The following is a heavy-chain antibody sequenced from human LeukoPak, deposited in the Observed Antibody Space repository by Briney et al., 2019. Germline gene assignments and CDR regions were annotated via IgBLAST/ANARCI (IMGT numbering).Heavy chain of an antibody. Sequence: SQTLSLTCTVSTGSISSYDYYWTWLRQHPGKGLEWIGYIYHSGTTYYNPSLKSRVTISVDTSENQFSLKLTAVTAADSAMYYCARYSGNYRFFDYWGPGTLVTVSS. V-gene: IGHV4-31*03. CDR3: ARYSGNYRFFDY. CDR1: TGSISSYDYY. CDR2: IYHSGTT. D-gene: IGHD1-26*01. J-gene: IGHJ4*02.